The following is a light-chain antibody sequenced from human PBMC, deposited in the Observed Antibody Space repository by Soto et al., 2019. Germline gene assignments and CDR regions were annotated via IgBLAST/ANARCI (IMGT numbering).Light chain of an antibody. J-gene: IGLJ3*02. CDR2: EVS. V-gene: IGLV2-8*01. CDR1: SSDVGGYNY. CDR3: SSYAGSNNLGV. Sequence: QSALTQPPSASGSHGQSVTISCTGTSSDVGGYNYVSWYQQHPGKAPKLMIYEVSKRPSGVPDRFSGSKSGNTASLTVSGLQPEDEADYYCSSYAGSNNLGVFGGGTNLTVL.